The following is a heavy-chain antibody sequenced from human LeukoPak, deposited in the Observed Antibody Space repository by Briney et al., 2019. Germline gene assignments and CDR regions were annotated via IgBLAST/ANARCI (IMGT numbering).Heavy chain of an antibody. V-gene: IGHV1-2*02. CDR2: INPNSGGT. J-gene: IGHJ3*02. CDR1: GYNFTGYY. CDR3: ARGFVVRGVSPIRPPLSGAFHI. D-gene: IGHD3-10*01. Sequence: ASVKVSCKASGYNFTGYYMHWVRQAPGQGLGWMGWINPNSGGTNYAQKFQGRVTMTRDTSISTAYMDLSGLRSDDTAVYYCARGFVVRGVSPIRPPLSGAFHIWGQGTMVTVSS.